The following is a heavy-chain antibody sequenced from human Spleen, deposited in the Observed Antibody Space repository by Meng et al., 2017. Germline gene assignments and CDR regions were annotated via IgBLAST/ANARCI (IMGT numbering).Heavy chain of an antibody. CDR3: ARGGYFDY. V-gene: IGHV4-34*01. Sequence: QVQLQQWGAGLFKPSETLSLTCAFYGGSFSGYYWSWIRQPPGKGLEWIGEXNHSGSTNYNPSLKSRVTISVDTSKNQFSLKLSSVTAADTAVYYCARGGYFDYWGQGTLVTVSS. CDR1: GGSFSGYY. J-gene: IGHJ4*02. CDR2: XNHSGST.